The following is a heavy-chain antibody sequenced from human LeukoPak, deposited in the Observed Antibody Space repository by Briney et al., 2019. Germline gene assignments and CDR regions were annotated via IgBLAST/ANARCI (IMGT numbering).Heavy chain of an antibody. V-gene: IGHV3-33*01. CDR3: ARDMYDNGWSSFDY. CDR1: GFTFSSYG. J-gene: IGHJ4*02. D-gene: IGHD3-10*01. CDR2: IWYDGSNK. Sequence: PGGSLRLPCAASGFTFSSYGMHWVRQAPGKGLEWVAVIWYDGSNKYYADSVKGRFTISRDNSKNTLYLQMNSLRAEDTAVYYCARDMYDNGWSSFDYWGQGTLVTVSS.